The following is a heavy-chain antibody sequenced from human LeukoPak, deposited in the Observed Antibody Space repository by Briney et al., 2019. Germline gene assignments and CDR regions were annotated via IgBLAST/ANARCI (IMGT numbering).Heavy chain of an antibody. Sequence: SETLSLTCTVSGGSISSYYWSWIRQPPGKGLEWIGYIYYSGSTNYNPSLKSRVTISVDTSKNQFSLKLSSVTAADTAVYYCARGGNYYDSSPLDYWGQGTLVTVSS. V-gene: IGHV4-59*01. D-gene: IGHD3-22*01. CDR3: ARGGNYYDSSPLDY. CDR1: GGSISSYY. CDR2: IYYSGST. J-gene: IGHJ4*02.